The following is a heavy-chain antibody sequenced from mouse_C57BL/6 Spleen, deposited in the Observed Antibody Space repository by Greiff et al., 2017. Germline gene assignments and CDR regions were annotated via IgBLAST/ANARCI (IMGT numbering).Heavy chain of an antibody. V-gene: IGHV1-19*01. D-gene: IGHD3-2*02. CDR2: INPYNGGT. Sequence: VQLKQSGPVLVKPGASVKMSCKASGYTFTDYYMNWVKQSHGKSLEWIGVINPYNGGTSYNQKFKGKATLTVDKSSSTAYMELNSLTSEDSAVYYCAREAAQATPFDYWGQGTTLTVSS. CDR3: AREAAQATPFDY. J-gene: IGHJ2*01. CDR1: GYTFTDYY.